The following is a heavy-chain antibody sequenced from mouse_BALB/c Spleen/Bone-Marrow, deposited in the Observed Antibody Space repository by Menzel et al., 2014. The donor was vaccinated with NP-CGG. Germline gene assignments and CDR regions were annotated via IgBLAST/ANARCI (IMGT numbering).Heavy chain of an antibody. D-gene: IGHD2-2*01. CDR3: TTSRGYNWFAY. CDR2: INPSNGGA. V-gene: IGHV1S16*01. Sequence: GAELVKPGASVKLSCKASGYTFTSYYMYWVKQSPGQGLEWIGEINPSNGGADFNEKFKIKATLTVDKSSSTAYMQLSSLTSEDSAVYYCTTSRGYNWFAYWGQGTLVTVSA. CDR1: GYTFTSYY. J-gene: IGHJ3*01.